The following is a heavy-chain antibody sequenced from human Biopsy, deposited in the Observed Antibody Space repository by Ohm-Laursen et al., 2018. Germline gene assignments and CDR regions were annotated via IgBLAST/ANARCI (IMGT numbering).Heavy chain of an antibody. CDR1: GASVKTSGYF. J-gene: IGHJ2*01. Sequence: TLSLTCSVSGASVKTSGYFWAWIRQRPGKGLEWIGYISYNERTHYNPSLTSRLAVSFDTSNNRISLQLRSVSVADTAGYYCVREPKAGTAGAWDFGLWGRGSPVTVPS. D-gene: IGHD6-19*01. CDR3: VREPKAGTAGAWDFGL. V-gene: IGHV4-31*03. CDR2: ISYNERT.